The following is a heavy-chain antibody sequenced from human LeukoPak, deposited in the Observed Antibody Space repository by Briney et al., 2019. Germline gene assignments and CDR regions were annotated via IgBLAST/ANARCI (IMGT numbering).Heavy chain of an antibody. D-gene: IGHD3-22*01. V-gene: IGHV4-59*11. CDR3: ASGGVVSGVGRRSSGYYYNFDY. CDR1: GGSISSHY. Sequence: SETLSLTCTVSGGSISSHYWSWIRQPPGKGLEWIGYIYYSGSTNYNPSLKSRVTISVVTSKNQFSLKLSSVTAADTAVYYCASGGVVSGVGRRSSGYYYNFDYWGQGTLVTVSS. J-gene: IGHJ4*02. CDR2: IYYSGST.